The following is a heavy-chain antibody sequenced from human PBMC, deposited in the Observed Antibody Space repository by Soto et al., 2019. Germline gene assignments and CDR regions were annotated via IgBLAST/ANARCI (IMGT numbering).Heavy chain of an antibody. CDR3: ARDLPPVDS. J-gene: IGHJ4*02. CDR1: GYTFTSYY. V-gene: IGHV1-18*01. CDR2: ISAYNGNT. Sequence: QVKLVQSGAEVKKPGASVKVSCKASGYTFTSYYISWVRQAPGHRLEWMGRISAYNGNTNYAQKLEGRDTMTTETPTSTAYMELRSLRSEDTAAYYCARDLPPVDSCGQGTLVTVSA.